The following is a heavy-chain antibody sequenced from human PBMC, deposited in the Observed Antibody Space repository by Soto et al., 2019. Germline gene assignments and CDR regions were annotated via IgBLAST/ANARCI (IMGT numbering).Heavy chain of an antibody. V-gene: IGHV4-34*01. CDR3: ARNQDYYGSGSYQFDP. J-gene: IGHJ5*02. CDR2: INHSGST. CDR1: GGSFSGYY. D-gene: IGHD3-10*01. Sequence: PSETLSLTCAVYGGSFSGYYWSWIRQPPGKGLEWIGEINHSGSTNYNPSLKSRVTISVDTSKNQFSLKLSSVTAADTAVYYCARNQDYYGSGSYQFDPWGQGTLVTVSS.